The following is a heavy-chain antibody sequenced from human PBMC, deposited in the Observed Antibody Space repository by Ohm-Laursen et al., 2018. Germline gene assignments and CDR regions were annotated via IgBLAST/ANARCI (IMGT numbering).Heavy chain of an antibody. CDR2: ISAYNGNK. CDR3: ARDPRNNYYDGSGYDY. V-gene: IGHV1-18*01. CDR1: GYTFTSYG. D-gene: IGHD3-22*01. J-gene: IGHJ4*02. Sequence: ASVKVSCNASGYTFTSYGISWVRQAPGHGLEWMGWISAYNGNKNYAQKLQGRVTMTTDTSTSTAYMELRSLTSDDTAVYYCARDPRNNYYDGSGYDYWGQGTLVTVSS.